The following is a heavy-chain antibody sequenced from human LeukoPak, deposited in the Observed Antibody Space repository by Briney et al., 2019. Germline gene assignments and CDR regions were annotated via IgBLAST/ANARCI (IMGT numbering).Heavy chain of an antibody. V-gene: IGHV1-69*05. D-gene: IGHD3-22*01. Sequence: GASVKVSCKASGGTFSSYAISWVRQAPGQGLERMGRIIPIFGTANYAQKFQGRVTITTDESTSTAYMELSSLRSEDTAVYYCARDRSGDSSGYPPVWYFDLWGRGTLVTVSS. CDR3: ARDRSGDSSGYPPVWYFDL. J-gene: IGHJ2*01. CDR1: GGTFSSYA. CDR2: IIPIFGTA.